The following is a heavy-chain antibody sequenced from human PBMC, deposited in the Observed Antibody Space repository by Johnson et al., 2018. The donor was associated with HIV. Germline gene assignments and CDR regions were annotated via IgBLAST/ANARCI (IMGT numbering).Heavy chain of an antibody. J-gene: IGHJ3*02. CDR2: INWNGGST. CDR3: VKDLSSGYYTDALHI. D-gene: IGHD6-25*01. Sequence: EVQLVESGGGVVQPGRSLRLSCAASGFTFDDYGMSWVRQAPGKGLEWVSGINWNGGSTGYADSVMGRFTISRDNSKNTLYLQMNSLRPEDTALYYCVKDLSSGYYTDALHIWGQGTMVTVSS. V-gene: IGHV3-20*04. CDR1: GFTFDDYG.